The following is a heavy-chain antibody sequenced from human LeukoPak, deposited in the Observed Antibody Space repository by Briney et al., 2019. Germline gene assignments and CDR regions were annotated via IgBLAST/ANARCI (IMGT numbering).Heavy chain of an antibody. Sequence: ASVKVSCKASGGTFSSYAISWVRQAPGQGLEWMGGIIPIFGTANYAQKFQGRVTITADKSTSTAYMELGSLRSEDTAVYYCARVGGYYGSGNSNWFDPWGQGTLVTVSS. J-gene: IGHJ5*02. CDR1: GGTFSSYA. CDR2: IIPIFGTA. D-gene: IGHD3-10*01. V-gene: IGHV1-69*06. CDR3: ARVGGYYGSGNSNWFDP.